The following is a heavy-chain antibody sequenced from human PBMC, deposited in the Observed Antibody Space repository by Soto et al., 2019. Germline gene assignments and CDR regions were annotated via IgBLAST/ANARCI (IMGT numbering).Heavy chain of an antibody. Sequence: QLQLQESGSGLVKPSQTLSLTCAVSGGSISSGGYSWSWIRQPPGKGLEWIGYIYHSGSTYYNPSLKSRVTISVDRSKNQCSLKLSSVTAADTAVYYCARARANWELTFDYWGQGTLVTVSS. CDR2: IYHSGST. CDR3: ARARANWELTFDY. J-gene: IGHJ4*02. V-gene: IGHV4-30-2*01. D-gene: IGHD1-26*01. CDR1: GGSISSGGYS.